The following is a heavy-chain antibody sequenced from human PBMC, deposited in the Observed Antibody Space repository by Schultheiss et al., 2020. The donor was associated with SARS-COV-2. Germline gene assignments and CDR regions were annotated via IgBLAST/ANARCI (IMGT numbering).Heavy chain of an antibody. J-gene: IGHJ5*02. D-gene: IGHD6-6*01. Sequence: SETLSLTCTVSGGSISSGGYYWSWIRQPPGKGLEWIGEINHSGSTNYNPSLKSRVTISVDTSKNQFSLKLSSVTAADTAVYYCAKGEYSSSSGRAWGQGTLVTVSS. CDR2: INHSGST. V-gene: IGHV4-39*07. CDR3: AKGEYSSSSGRA. CDR1: GGSISSGGYY.